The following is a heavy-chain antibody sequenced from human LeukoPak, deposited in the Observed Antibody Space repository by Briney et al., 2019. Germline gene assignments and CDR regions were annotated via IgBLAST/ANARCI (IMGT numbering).Heavy chain of an antibody. J-gene: IGHJ4*02. V-gene: IGHV4-38-2*02. D-gene: IGHD6-19*01. CDR1: GYSISSDYY. CDR2: SDHSGST. CDR3: ARPGTTYSSGWYRY. Sequence: SETLSLTCTVSGYSISSDYYWGWIRQPPGKGLEWIGSSDHSGSTYYNPSLKSRVTISVDTSKNQFSLKLSSVTAADTAVYYCARPGTTYSSGWYRYWGQGTLVTVSS.